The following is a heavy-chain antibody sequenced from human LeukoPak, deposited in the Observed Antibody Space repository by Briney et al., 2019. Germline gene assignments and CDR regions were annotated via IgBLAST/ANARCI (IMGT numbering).Heavy chain of an antibody. V-gene: IGHV1-3*01. D-gene: IGHD6-25*01. J-gene: IGHJ4*02. CDR1: GYTFTSYA. CDR2: INAGNGYT. CDR3: VGSSGYYFDY. Sequence: ASVKVSCKASGYTFTSYAMQWVRQAPGQRLEWMGWINAGNGYTKYSQKFQGRVTITRNTSANTAYMELSSLRSEDTAVYYCVGSSGYYFDYWGQGTLVTVSS.